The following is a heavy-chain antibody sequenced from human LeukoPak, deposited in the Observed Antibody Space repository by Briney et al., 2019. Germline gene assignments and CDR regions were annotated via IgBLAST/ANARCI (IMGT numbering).Heavy chain of an antibody. CDR3: AYTYVDY. CDR2: IKSNTDGGTA. J-gene: IGHJ4*02. Sequence: GGSLRLSCAASGFTFSIAWMSWVRQAPGKGLEWVGRIKSNTDGGTAEYAAPVRGRFTISRDDSKNTLYLQMNSLRTDDSDIYYCAYTYVDYWGQGTLVAVSS. V-gene: IGHV3-15*01. CDR1: GFTFSIAW. D-gene: IGHD3-16*01.